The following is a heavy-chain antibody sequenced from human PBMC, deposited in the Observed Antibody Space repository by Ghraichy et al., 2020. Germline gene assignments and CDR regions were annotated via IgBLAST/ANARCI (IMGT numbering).Heavy chain of an antibody. D-gene: IGHD3-10*01. Sequence: GESLNISCAASGFTFSSYSMNWVRQAPGKGLEWVSYISSSSSTIYYADSVKGRFTISRDNAKNSLYLQMNSLRDEDTAVYYCASGRSLWLGSYSDAFDIWGQGTMVTVSS. CDR1: GFTFSSYS. V-gene: IGHV3-48*02. CDR3: ASGRSLWLGSYSDAFDI. J-gene: IGHJ3*02. CDR2: ISSSSSTI.